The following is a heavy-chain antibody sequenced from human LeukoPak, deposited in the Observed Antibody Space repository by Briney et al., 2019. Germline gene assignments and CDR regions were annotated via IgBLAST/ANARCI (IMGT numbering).Heavy chain of an antibody. CDR3: ARGEMATIFL. J-gene: IGHJ1*01. Sequence: SETLSLTCTVSGASINDYYWMWIRQPPGGGLEGIGYIYYSESSNYNPSLRSRVTISVDPSKSHFSLKLRSVTAADTAVYFCARGEMATIFLWGQGTRVTVSS. CDR1: GASINDYY. CDR2: IYYSESS. D-gene: IGHD5-24*01. V-gene: IGHV4-59*13.